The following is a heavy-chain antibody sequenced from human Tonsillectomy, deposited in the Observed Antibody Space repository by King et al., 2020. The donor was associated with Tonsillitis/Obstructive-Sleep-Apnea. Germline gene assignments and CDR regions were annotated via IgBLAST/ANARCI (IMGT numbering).Heavy chain of an antibody. J-gene: IGHJ4*02. CDR3: ARHDGTYCGGDCYFGTHY. CDR1: GGSIRSSSNY. Sequence: QLQESGPGLVKPSETLSLTCTVSGGSIRSSSNYWGWIRQPPGKGLEWIGSIYYSGSTYYRPSLKSRVTISVDTSKNQFSLKLSSVTAADTAVYYCARHDGTYCGGDCYFGTHYWGQGTLVTVSS. V-gene: IGHV4-39*01. CDR2: IYYSGST. D-gene: IGHD2-21*01.